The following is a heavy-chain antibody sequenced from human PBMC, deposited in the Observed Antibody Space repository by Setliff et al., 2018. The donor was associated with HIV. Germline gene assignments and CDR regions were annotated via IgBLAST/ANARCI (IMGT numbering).Heavy chain of an antibody. Sequence: SETLSLTCLVFGYSITNGNYWAWIRQSPGKGLEGIGSIYSTGHTYYNPSHKSRLTMSVDTAKNRFSLKLISVTAADTAVYYCARVSPASGYMIPPWFDPWGQGIRVTVSS. CDR3: ARVSPASGYMIPPWFDP. J-gene: IGHJ5*02. D-gene: IGHD3-16*01. V-gene: IGHV4-38-2*02. CDR1: GYSITNGNY. CDR2: IYSTGHT.